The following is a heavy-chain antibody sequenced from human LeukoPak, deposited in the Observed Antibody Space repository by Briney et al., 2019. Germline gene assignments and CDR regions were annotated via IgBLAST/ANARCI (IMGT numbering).Heavy chain of an antibody. CDR2: ISGSGGST. CDR3: AKDPWELLVWYFDY. CDR1: GFTFSSYA. Sequence: GGSLRLSCAASGFTFSSYAMSWVRQAPGKGLEWVSAISGSGGSTHYADSVKGRFTISRDNSKNTLYLQMNSLRAEDTAVYYCAKDPWELLVWYFDYWGQGTLVTVSS. J-gene: IGHJ4*02. D-gene: IGHD1-26*01. V-gene: IGHV3-23*01.